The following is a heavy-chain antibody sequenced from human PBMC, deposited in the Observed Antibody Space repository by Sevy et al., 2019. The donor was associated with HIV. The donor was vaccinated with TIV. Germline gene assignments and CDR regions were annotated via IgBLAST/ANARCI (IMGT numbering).Heavy chain of an antibody. CDR2: INPNSGGT. V-gene: IGHV1-2*02. J-gene: IGHJ5*02. CDR1: GYTFTGYY. Sequence: ASVKVSCKASGYTFTGYYMHWVRQAPGQGLEWMGWINPNSGGTNYAQKFQGRVTMTRDTSISTAYMELSRLRSDDTAVYYCARGRTIFGVVIYLRHWFDPWGQGTLVTVSS. D-gene: IGHD3-3*01. CDR3: ARGRTIFGVVIYLRHWFDP.